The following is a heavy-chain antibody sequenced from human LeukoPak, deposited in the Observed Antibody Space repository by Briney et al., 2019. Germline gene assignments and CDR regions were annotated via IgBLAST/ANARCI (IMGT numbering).Heavy chain of an antibody. CDR3: ARADLPLYGMDV. J-gene: IGHJ6*02. CDR1: GGSISSYY. V-gene: IGHV4-59*01. CDR2: IYYSGST. Sequence: PSETLSLTCTVSGGSISSYYWSWIRQPPGKGLEWIGYIYYSGSTNYNPSLKSRVTISVDTSKNQFSLKLSSVTAADTAVYYCARADLPLYGMDVWGQGTTVTVSS.